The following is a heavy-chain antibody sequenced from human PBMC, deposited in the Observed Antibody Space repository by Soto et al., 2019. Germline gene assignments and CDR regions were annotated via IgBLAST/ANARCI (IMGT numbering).Heavy chain of an antibody. CDR3: ATSYYDFPGAGPYWYFDL. CDR2: IYYSGST. Sequence: QVQLQESGPGLVKPSQTLSLTCTVSGGSISSGDYYWSWIRQPPGKGLEWIGYIYYSGSTYYNPSLKSRVTISVDTSKNQFSLKLSSVTAADTAVYYCATSYYDFPGAGPYWYFDLWGRGTLVTVSS. D-gene: IGHD3-3*01. J-gene: IGHJ2*01. CDR1: GGSISSGDYY. V-gene: IGHV4-30-4*01.